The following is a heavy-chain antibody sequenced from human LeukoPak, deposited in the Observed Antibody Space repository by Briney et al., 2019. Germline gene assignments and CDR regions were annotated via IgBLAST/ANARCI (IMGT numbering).Heavy chain of an antibody. CDR2: ISSSSSTI. CDR1: ALTFVSYS. J-gene: IGHJ4*02. CDR3: ARDLAVSDY. V-gene: IGHV3-48*02. Sequence: PGGSLRLSCAASALTFVSYSMNWVRQAPGKGLEWVSYISSSSSTIYYADSVKGRFTISRDNAKNSLYLQMNSLTDTDTAMSYCARDLAVSDYWGQGTLVTVSS.